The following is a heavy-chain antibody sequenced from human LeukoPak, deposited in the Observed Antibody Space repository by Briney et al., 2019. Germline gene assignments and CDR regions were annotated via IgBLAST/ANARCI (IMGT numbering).Heavy chain of an antibody. CDR1: GFTFSSYE. CDR2: ISSSGSTI. V-gene: IGHV3-48*01. Sequence: PGGSLRLSCAASGFTFSSYEMNWVRQAPGKGLEWVSYISSSGSTIYYAVSVKGRFTISRDNSKNTMYLHMNSLRAEDSAVYSCAKKGIAAAGTSLYYHHYYMDVWGKGTTVTISS. CDR3: AKKGIAAAGTSLYYHHYYMDV. J-gene: IGHJ6*03. D-gene: IGHD6-13*01.